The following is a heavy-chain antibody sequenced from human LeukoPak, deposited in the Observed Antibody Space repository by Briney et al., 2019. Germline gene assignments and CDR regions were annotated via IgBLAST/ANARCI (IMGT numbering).Heavy chain of an antibody. D-gene: IGHD6-13*01. Sequence: PGGSLRLSCAASGFTFSTYAMSWVRQAPGKGLEWVSSITGIGGSTHYVDSVKGRFTISRDNSKNTVYLQMNSLRAEDTAVYFCAKDASSSWRWGAFDIWGQGIVVTVSS. V-gene: IGHV3-23*01. CDR2: ITGIGGST. J-gene: IGHJ3*02. CDR3: AKDASSSWRWGAFDI. CDR1: GFTFSTYA.